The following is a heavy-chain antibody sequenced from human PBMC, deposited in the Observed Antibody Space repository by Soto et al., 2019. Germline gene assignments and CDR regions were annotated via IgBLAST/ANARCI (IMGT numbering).Heavy chain of an antibody. J-gene: IGHJ4*02. D-gene: IGHD6-13*01. V-gene: IGHV3-23*01. CDR1: GFTFSSFA. CDR2: ISGSGGST. CDR3: AKGLSIAAAGTFDY. Sequence: PGGSLRLSCAGSGFTFSSFAMSWVRQPPWKVLEWVSSISGSGGSTYYADSVKGRFTISRDNSDNTLYLQMNSLRAEDTAIYYCAKGLSIAAAGTFDYWGQGTLVTVSS.